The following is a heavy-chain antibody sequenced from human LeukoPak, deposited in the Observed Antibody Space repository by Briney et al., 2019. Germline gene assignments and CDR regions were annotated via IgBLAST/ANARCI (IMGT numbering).Heavy chain of an antibody. CDR1: GYSFTSYW. J-gene: IGHJ5*02. V-gene: IGHV5-51*01. CDR2: IYPGDSDT. Sequence: GESLKISCKGSGYSFTSYWIGWVRQMPGKGLEWMGIIYPGDSDTRYSPSFQGQVTISADKSISTAYLQWSSLKASDTAMYYYARRVGRGSGSYYNRWFDPWGQGTLVTVSS. D-gene: IGHD3-10*01. CDR3: ARRVGRGSGSYYNRWFDP.